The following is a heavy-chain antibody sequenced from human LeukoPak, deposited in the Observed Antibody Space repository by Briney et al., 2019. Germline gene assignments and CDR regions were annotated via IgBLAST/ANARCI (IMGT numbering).Heavy chain of an antibody. J-gene: IGHJ4*02. Sequence: SETLSLTCTVSGGSISSYYWSWIRQPPGKGLEWIGYIYYGGSTNYNPSLKSRVTISVDTSKNQFSLKLSSVTAADTAVYYCARLIRRSYQLDYWGQGTLVTVSS. CDR1: GGSISSYY. CDR3: ARLIRRSYQLDY. D-gene: IGHD2-2*01. V-gene: IGHV4-59*08. CDR2: IYYGGST.